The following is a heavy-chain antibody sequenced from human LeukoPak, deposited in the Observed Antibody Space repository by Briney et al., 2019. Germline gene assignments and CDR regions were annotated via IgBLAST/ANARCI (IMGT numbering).Heavy chain of an antibody. CDR2: ISGSGGST. Sequence: PGGSLRLSCAASGFTFSSYAMSWVRQAPGKGLEWVSAISGSGGSTYYADSVKGRFTISRDNSKNTLYLQMNILRAEDTAVYYCAKGVLTVTIHRQPFDCWGQGTLVTVSS. D-gene: IGHD3-3*01. J-gene: IGHJ4*02. CDR1: GFTFSSYA. V-gene: IGHV3-23*01. CDR3: AKGVLTVTIHRQPFDC.